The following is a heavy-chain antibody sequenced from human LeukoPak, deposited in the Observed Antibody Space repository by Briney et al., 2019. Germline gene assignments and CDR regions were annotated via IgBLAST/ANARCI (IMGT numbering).Heavy chain of an antibody. J-gene: IGHJ4*02. Sequence: GGSLTLSCAGSGFTFNKAWMSWIRQAPGKGLKWVGRVTTTAEGETVDYAAPVRGRFTISRDDSKSTVYLHMNSLESEDTAIYYCTAGLGKTDDDSWGQGTLVTVSS. CDR3: TAGLGKTDDDS. D-gene: IGHD4-11*01. CDR1: GFTFNKAW. V-gene: IGHV3-15*01. CDR2: VTTTAEGETV.